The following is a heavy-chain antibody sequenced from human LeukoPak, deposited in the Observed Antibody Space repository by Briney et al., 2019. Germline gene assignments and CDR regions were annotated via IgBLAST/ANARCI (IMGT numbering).Heavy chain of an antibody. V-gene: IGHV4-59*01. Sequence: PSETLSLTCTVSGGPISNNYWSWIRQPPGKGLEWIGYIYHSGSTNYNPSLKSRVTISVDTSKNQFSLRLSSVTAADTAVYYCARDGYSGNDGLWGQGTLVTVSS. J-gene: IGHJ4*02. CDR1: GGPISNNY. CDR3: ARDGYSGNDGL. D-gene: IGHD5-12*01. CDR2: IYHSGST.